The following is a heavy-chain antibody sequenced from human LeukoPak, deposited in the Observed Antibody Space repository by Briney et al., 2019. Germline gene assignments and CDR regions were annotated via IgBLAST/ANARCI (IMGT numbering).Heavy chain of an antibody. Sequence: PSQTLSLTCTVSGGSISSGGYYWSWIRQHPGKGLEWIGYIYYSGSTYYNPSLKSRVTISVDTSKNQFSLKLSSVTAADTAVYYCARDYFADSYGYTYYYYYGMDVWGQGTTVTVSS. D-gene: IGHD5-18*01. CDR2: IYYSGST. J-gene: IGHJ6*02. CDR3: ARDYFADSYGYTYYYYYGMDV. V-gene: IGHV4-31*03. CDR1: GGSISSGGYY.